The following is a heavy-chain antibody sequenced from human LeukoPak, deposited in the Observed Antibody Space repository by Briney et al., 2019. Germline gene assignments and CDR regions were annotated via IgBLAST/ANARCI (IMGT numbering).Heavy chain of an antibody. CDR1: GGSFSSYC. J-gene: IGHJ4*02. V-gene: IGHV4-34*01. CDR2: INHSGST. Sequence: SETLSLTCAVYGGSFSSYCWSWIRQAPGRGLEWIGEINHSGSTYYNPSLKSRVTISEDTSKNQFSLKLSSVTAADAAVYYCARGVRIAVYWGQGTLVTVSS. D-gene: IGHD6-19*01. CDR3: ARGVRIAVY.